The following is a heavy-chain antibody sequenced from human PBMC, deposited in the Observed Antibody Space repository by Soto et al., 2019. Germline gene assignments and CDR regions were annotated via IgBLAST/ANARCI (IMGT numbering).Heavy chain of an antibody. D-gene: IGHD3-22*01. Sequence: ASVKVSCKASGYTFANYAMHWVRQAPGQRLEWMGWINVGNGNIKYSQKFKGRVTITRDTSATTAYMELSSLRSEETAVYYCARSEKYSPARSRYSYPSGYYYYGMDVWGKRPTVT. CDR3: ARSEKYSPARSRYSYPSGYYYYGMDV. CDR1: GYTFANYA. CDR2: INVGNGNI. J-gene: IGHJ6*04. V-gene: IGHV1-3*01.